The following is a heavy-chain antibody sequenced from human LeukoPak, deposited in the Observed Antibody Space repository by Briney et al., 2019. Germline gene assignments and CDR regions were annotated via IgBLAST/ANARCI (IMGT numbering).Heavy chain of an antibody. CDR2: ISGSGSNA. J-gene: IGHJ4*02. CDR1: GFSFSTCA. Sequence: GGSLRLSCAASGFSFSTCAMNWVRQAPGKGLEWVSAISGSGSNAYYADSVKGRFTISRDNSKNTLYLQMNSLGAEDTALYYCAKDVRGYNRPFDYWGQGTLVTVSS. V-gene: IGHV3-23*01. CDR3: AKDVRGYNRPFDY. D-gene: IGHD3-10*02.